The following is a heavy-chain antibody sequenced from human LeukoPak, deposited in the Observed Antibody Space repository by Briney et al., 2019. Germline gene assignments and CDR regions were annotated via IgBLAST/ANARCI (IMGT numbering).Heavy chain of an antibody. CDR2: IYSGGNT. CDR1: GFTVSTNH. D-gene: IGHD2-8*01. V-gene: IGHV3-53*01. CDR3: AGRDCTNGLCQFDY. Sequence: GGSLRLSCAASGFTVSTNHMSWVRQAPGKGLEWVSVIYSGGNTDYADSVKGRFTVSRENSKNTVYLQMNSLRVEDTAVYYCAGRDCTNGLCQFDYWGQGTLVTVSS. J-gene: IGHJ4*02.